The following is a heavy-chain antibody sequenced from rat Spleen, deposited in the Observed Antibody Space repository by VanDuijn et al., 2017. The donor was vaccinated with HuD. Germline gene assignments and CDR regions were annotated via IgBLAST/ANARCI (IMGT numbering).Heavy chain of an antibody. V-gene: IGHV5-31*01. J-gene: IGHJ2*01. CDR2: ITNTGGST. Sequence: EVQLVESGGGLVQPGRSLKLSCVASGFTFNNYWMTWIRQAPGKGLEWVASITNTGGSTYYRDSVKGRFTISRDNAKITLYLQMDSLRSEDTATYYCATTPSRAFDYWGQGVMVTVSS. D-gene: IGHD3-1*01. CDR1: GFTFNNYW. CDR3: ATTPSRAFDY.